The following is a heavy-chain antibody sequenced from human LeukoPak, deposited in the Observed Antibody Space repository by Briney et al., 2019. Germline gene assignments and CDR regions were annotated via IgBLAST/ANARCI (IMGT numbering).Heavy chain of an antibody. CDR1: GYSFTSYW. Sequence: GESLKISCKGSGYSFTSYWIGWVRQMPGKGLEWMGIIYPGDSDTRYSPSFQGQVTISADKSISTAYLQWSSLKASDTAMYYCARHSTTYPDIVATMWGNIDYWGQGTLVTVSS. V-gene: IGHV5-51*01. J-gene: IGHJ4*02. CDR2: IYPGDSDT. D-gene: IGHD5-12*01. CDR3: ARHSTTYPDIVATMWGNIDY.